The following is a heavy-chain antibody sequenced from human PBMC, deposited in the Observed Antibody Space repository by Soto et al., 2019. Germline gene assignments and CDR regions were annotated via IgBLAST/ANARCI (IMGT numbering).Heavy chain of an antibody. CDR1: GYTFTSSG. D-gene: IGHD6-13*01. J-gene: IGHJ5*02. CDR2: ISAYNGNT. Sequence: GASVKVSFKASGYTFTSSGISWLRQAPGQGLEWMGWISAYNGNTNYAQKLQGRVTMTTDTSTSTAYMELRSLRSDDTAVYYCARDLVIAAAGRLRSYFDPWGQGTLVTVSS. V-gene: IGHV1-18*01. CDR3: ARDLVIAAAGRLRSYFDP.